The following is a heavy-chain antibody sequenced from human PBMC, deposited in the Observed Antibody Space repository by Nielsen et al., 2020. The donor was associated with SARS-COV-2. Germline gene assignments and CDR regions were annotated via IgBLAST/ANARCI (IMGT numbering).Heavy chain of an antibody. CDR2: VSWNSAYM. Sequence: GGSLRLSCAASGFTFDDYAMHWVRQVPGKGLEWVSGVSWNSAYMAYADSVKGRFTISRDNAKNSLYLQMNSLRAEDTAFYYCAVRAGRGSNWYGGDDGFDIWGQGTMVTVSS. CDR1: GFTFDDYA. D-gene: IGHD6-13*01. V-gene: IGHV3-9*01. J-gene: IGHJ3*02. CDR3: AVRAGRGSNWYGGDDGFDI.